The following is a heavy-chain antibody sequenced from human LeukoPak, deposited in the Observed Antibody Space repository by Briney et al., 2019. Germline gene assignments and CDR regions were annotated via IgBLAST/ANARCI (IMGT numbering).Heavy chain of an antibody. CDR1: GGSISSGSYY. CDR2: IYTSGST. CDR3: ARDRWGYSYGPSNYYYYYMDV. V-gene: IGHV4-61*02. J-gene: IGHJ6*03. Sequence: SETLSLTCTVSGGSISSGSYYWSWIRQPAGKGLEWIGRIYTSGSTNYNPPLKSRVTISVDTSKNRFSLKLSSVTAADTAVYYCARDRWGYSYGPSNYYYYYMDVWGKGTTVTVSS. D-gene: IGHD5-18*01.